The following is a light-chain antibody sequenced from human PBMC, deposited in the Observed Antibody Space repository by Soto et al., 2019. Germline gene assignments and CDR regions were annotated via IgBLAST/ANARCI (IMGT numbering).Light chain of an antibody. V-gene: IGLV2-14*01. CDR1: SSDIGAYNY. Sequence: QSVLTQPASVSGSPGQSITISCTGTSSDIGAYNYVSWYQQHPGKAPKLMIYEVSNRPSGVSNRFSGSKSGNTASLTISGLQAEDEADYYCSSYTSSNTLGVFGTGTKLTVL. CDR2: EVS. CDR3: SSYTSSNTLGV. J-gene: IGLJ1*01.